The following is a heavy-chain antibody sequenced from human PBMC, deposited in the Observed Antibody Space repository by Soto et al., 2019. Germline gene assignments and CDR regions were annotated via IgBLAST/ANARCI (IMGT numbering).Heavy chain of an antibody. V-gene: IGHV1-69*01. CDR1: GGSFSKYG. Sequence: QVQLVQSGAEVKMPGSSVRVSCKASGGSFSKYGISWVRQAPGQGLEWMGGIIPMFGIGNYAEKFLGRVTITADEATSTSHLELSSLRSEDAAVYVCARGYRENDFCAMDVWGQGTRVTFS. CDR3: ARGYRENDFCAMDV. J-gene: IGHJ6*02. CDR2: IIPMFGIG. D-gene: IGHD1-1*01.